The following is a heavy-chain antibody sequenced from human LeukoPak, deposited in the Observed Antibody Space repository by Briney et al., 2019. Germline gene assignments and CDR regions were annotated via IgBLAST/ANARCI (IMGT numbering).Heavy chain of an antibody. V-gene: IGHV3-23*01. D-gene: IGHD1-26*01. CDR1: GFTFSSYA. J-gene: IGHJ4*02. CDR2: TSGSGGST. Sequence: GGSLRLSCAASGFTFSSYAMSWVRQAPGKGLEWVSATSGSGGSTYYADSVKGRFTISRDNSKNTLYLQINSLRAEDTAVYYCAKPSSGNYPPTGYWGQGTLVTVSS. CDR3: AKPSSGNYPPTGY.